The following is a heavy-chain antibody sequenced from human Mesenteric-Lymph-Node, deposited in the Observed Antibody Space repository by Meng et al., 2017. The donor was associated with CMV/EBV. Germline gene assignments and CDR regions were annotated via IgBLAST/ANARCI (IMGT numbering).Heavy chain of an antibody. CDR2: VYWDGDK. V-gene: IGHV2-5*02. CDR1: GCSLSTSGVG. Sequence: FSGCSLSTSGVGVAWIRQPPRKAPEWLAVVYWDGDKRYNPSLKTRLSITKDNSKDQVVLTMTNMDPVNTATYFCAHDKVAVGTGYFDHWGQGTLVTVSS. CDR3: AHDKVAVGTGYFDH. J-gene: IGHJ4*02. D-gene: IGHD2-8*02.